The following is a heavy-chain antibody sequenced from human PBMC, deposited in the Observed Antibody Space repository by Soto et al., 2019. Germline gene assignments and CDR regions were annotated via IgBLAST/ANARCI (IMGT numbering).Heavy chain of an antibody. Sequence: ASVKVSCKASGYTFTRYDINWVRQAPGQGLEWMGWMNPNSGNTHYAQKFQGGVTMTRNTSISTGYMELSNLRSEDTAVYYCARYSGGYYYGMDDWGQGTTVTVYS. D-gene: IGHD1-26*01. CDR1: GYTFTRYD. CDR2: MNPNSGNT. CDR3: ARYSGGYYYGMDD. V-gene: IGHV1-8*01. J-gene: IGHJ6*02.